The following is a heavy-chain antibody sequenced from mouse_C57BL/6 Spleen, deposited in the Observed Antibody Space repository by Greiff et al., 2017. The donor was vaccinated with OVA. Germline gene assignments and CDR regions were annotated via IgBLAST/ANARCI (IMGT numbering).Heavy chain of an antibody. CDR1: GYAFSSSW. CDR2: IYPGDGDT. V-gene: IGHV1-82*01. CDR3: ARLGLFYFDY. Sequence: VMLVESGPELVKPGASVKISCKASGYAFSSSWMNWVKQRPGKGLEWIGRIYPGDGDTNYNGKFKGKATLTADKSSSTAYMQLSSLTSEDSAVYFCARLGLFYFDYWGQGTTLTVSS. D-gene: IGHD4-1*01. J-gene: IGHJ2*01.